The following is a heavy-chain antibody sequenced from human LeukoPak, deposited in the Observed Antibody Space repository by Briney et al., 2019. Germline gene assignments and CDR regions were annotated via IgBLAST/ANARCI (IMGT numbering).Heavy chain of an antibody. CDR2: INPDSGGT. Sequence: ASVKVSCKASGYTFTGYHMHWVRQAPGQGLEWMGWINPDSGGTDYAQKFQGRVTMTRDTSISTAYMELSRLRSDDTAVYYCARDKGKMVRGVTTSWGQGTLVTVSS. CDR1: GYTFTGYH. CDR3: ARDKGKMVRGVTTS. J-gene: IGHJ5*02. D-gene: IGHD3-10*01. V-gene: IGHV1-2*02.